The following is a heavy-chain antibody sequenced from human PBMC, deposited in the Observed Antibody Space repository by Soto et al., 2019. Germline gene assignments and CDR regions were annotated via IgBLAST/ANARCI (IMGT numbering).Heavy chain of an antibody. Sequence: GGSLRLSCAASGFTFSSYGMHWVRQAPGKGLEWVAVISYDGSNKYYADSVKGRFTISRDNSKNTLYLQMNSLRAEDTAVYYCAKDLSDCGGDCYLYYFDYWGQGTLVTVSS. CDR2: ISYDGSNK. CDR1: GFTFSSYG. CDR3: AKDLSDCGGDCYLYYFDY. V-gene: IGHV3-30*18. D-gene: IGHD2-21*02. J-gene: IGHJ4*02.